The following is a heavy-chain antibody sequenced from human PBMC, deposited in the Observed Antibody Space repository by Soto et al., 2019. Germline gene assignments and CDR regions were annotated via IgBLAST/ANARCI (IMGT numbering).Heavy chain of an antibody. D-gene: IGHD2-15*01. CDR1: GGSFSGYY. J-gene: IGHJ4*02. CDR2: INQSGIT. CDR3: ARGGRGGSRPTNS. Sequence: QVQLKQWGAGLLKPSETLSLTCAVYGGSFSGYYWSWIRQPPGKGLEWIGEINQSGITNYNPSLKSRVITSEDTSKNQFSLKLTSVTAADTAIYYCARGGRGGSRPTNSWGQGTLVTVSS. V-gene: IGHV4-34*01.